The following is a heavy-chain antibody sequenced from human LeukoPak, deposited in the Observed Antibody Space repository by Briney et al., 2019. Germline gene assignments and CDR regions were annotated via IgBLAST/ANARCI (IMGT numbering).Heavy chain of an antibody. Sequence: GASVKVSCKASGYTFTSYDINWVRQATGQGLEWMGWINPNSGGTNYAQKFQGRVTMTRDTSISTAYMELSRLRSDDTAVYYCARDGIGSGWSRDYFDYWGQGTLVTVSS. J-gene: IGHJ4*02. D-gene: IGHD6-19*01. CDR3: ARDGIGSGWSRDYFDY. CDR1: GYTFTSYD. CDR2: INPNSGGT. V-gene: IGHV1-2*02.